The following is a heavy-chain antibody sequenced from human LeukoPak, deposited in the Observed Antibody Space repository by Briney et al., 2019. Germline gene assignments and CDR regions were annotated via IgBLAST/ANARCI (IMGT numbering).Heavy chain of an antibody. CDR1: GGTFSSHA. Sequence: GSSVKVSCKASGGTFSSHAISWVRQAPGQGLEWMGRIIPILGIANYAQKFQGRVTITADKSTSTAYMELSSLRSEDTAVYYCAVTYYDILTGYYKNWFDPWGQGTLVTVSS. J-gene: IGHJ5*02. V-gene: IGHV1-69*04. CDR2: IIPILGIA. CDR3: AVTYYDILTGYYKNWFDP. D-gene: IGHD3-9*01.